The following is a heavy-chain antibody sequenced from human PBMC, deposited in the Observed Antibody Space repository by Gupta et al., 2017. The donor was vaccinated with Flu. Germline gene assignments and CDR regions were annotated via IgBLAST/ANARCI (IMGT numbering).Heavy chain of an antibody. V-gene: IGHV1-46*01. D-gene: IGHD2-15*01. J-gene: IGHJ4*02. CDR3: ARATGRAAAATVGAF. CDR1: Y. Sequence: YIHWVRQAPGQGLEWVGLINPGGGSTGYAQKFQGRVTMTRDISASTVYMEVRSLKSDDTAVYYCARATGRAAAATVGAFWGQGTKVPVSS. CDR2: INPGGGST.